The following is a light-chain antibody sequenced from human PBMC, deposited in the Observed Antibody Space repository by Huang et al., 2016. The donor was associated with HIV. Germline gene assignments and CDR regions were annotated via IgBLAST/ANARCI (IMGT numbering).Light chain of an antibody. CDR1: QDIGTS. CDR3: QQLHSYPIT. Sequence: QLTQSPPSLSASVGDTVIISCRASQDIGTSLAWYQQKPGRAPKLLISAASTLQTGVPSRFSGDSAGTYFTLFSTGLQPEDFATYYCQQLHSYPITFGQGTRL. V-gene: IGKV1-9*01. J-gene: IGKJ5*01. CDR2: AAS.